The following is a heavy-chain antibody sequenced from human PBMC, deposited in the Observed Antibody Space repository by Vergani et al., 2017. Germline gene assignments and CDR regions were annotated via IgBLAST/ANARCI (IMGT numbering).Heavy chain of an antibody. Sequence: QVQLVQSGAEVGKPGASVKISCKASGYTFTAYYIHWVRQAPEQGLEWVGVISPDGFSTFYTQKFQGRVTITRDTSTSTVYVEVTSLRSDDTAVYYCAASGWELRGNWYDPWGQGTLVTVSS. D-gene: IGHD1-26*01. J-gene: IGHJ5*02. CDR3: AASGWELRGNWYDP. CDR2: ISPDGFST. V-gene: IGHV1-46*01. CDR1: GYTFTAYY.